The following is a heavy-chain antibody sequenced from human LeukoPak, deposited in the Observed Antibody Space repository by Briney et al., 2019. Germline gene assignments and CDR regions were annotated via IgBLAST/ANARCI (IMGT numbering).Heavy chain of an antibody. J-gene: IGHJ4*02. CDR1: GGSISSYY. D-gene: IGHD3-22*01. Sequence: SETLSLTCTVSGGSISSYYWSWIRQPPGKGLEWIGYIYYSGSTNYNPSLKSRVTISVDTSKNQFSLKLSSVTAADTAVYYCARHLYYYDSSGYYGRNLYYFDYWGQGTLVTVSS. V-gene: IGHV4-59*01. CDR2: IYYSGST. CDR3: ARHLYYYDSSGYYGRNLYYFDY.